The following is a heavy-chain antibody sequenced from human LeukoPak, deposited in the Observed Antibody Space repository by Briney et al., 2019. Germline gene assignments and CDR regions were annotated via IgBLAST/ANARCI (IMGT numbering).Heavy chain of an antibody. CDR1: GYSFTSHW. D-gene: IGHD1-26*01. Sequence: PGKSLKISCKGSGYSFTSHWITWVRQMPGKGLEWMGIIYPGDSDTRYSPSFQGQVTISADKSITTAYLRWSSLKASDSAMYYCARRRSGTYVDYWGQGTLVTVSS. V-gene: IGHV5-51*01. CDR3: ARRRSGTYVDY. J-gene: IGHJ4*02. CDR2: IYPGDSDT.